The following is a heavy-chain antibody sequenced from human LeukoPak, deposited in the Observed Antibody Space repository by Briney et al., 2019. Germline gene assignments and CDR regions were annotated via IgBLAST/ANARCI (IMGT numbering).Heavy chain of an antibody. J-gene: IGHJ4*02. D-gene: IGHD3-22*01. V-gene: IGHV3-30*04. CDR3: ARADSSGYYYANY. Sequence: GGSLRLSCAASGFTFSTYAMHWVRQAPGKGLEWVAVISYDGSSKYYADSVKGRFTISRDNAKNSLYLQMNSLRAEDTAVYYCARADSSGYYYANYWGQGTLVTVSS. CDR1: GFTFSTYA. CDR2: ISYDGSSK.